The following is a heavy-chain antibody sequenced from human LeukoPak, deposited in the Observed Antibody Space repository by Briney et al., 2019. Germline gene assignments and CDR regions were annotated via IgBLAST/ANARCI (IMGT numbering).Heavy chain of an antibody. D-gene: IGHD3-9*01. CDR1: GGSISSYY. CDR3: ARVGLDRNYDILTGYYTHFDY. CDR2: IYYSGST. Sequence: PSETLSLTCTISGGSISSYYWSWIRQPPGKGLEWIGYIYYSGSTNYNPSLKSRVTISVDTSKNQFSLKLSSVTAADTAVYYCARVGLDRNYDILTGYYTHFDYWGQGTLVTVSS. V-gene: IGHV4-59*01. J-gene: IGHJ4*02.